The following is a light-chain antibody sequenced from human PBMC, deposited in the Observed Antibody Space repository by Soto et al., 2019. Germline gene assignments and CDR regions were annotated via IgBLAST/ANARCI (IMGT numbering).Light chain of an antibody. CDR2: SND. Sequence: QSVLTQPPSASVPPGQRVTISWSGSSANIGRNTVDWDQHLPGTAPKLLISSNDQRPSGVPDRFSGSKSGTSASLAISGLPSEDEADYYCAAWDDSLNGLVFGTRTKVTVL. V-gene: IGLV1-44*01. CDR1: SANIGRNT. J-gene: IGLJ1*01. CDR3: AAWDDSLNGLV.